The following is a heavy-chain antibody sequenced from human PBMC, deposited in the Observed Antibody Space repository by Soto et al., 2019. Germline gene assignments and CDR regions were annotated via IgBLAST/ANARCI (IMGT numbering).Heavy chain of an antibody. V-gene: IGHV4-59*01. D-gene: IGHD6-13*01. CDR3: ARAGGPSSWFPYYFDY. Sequence: TSETLSLTCTVSGGSISSYYWSWIRQPPGKGLEWIGYIYYSGSTNYNPSLKSRVTISVDTSKNQFSLKLSSVTAADTAVYYCARAGGPSSWFPYYFDYWGQRTLVTVSS. J-gene: IGHJ4*02. CDR2: IYYSGST. CDR1: GGSISSYY.